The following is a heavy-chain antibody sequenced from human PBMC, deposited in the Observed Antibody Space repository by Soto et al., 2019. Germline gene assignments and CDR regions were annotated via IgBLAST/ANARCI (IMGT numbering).Heavy chain of an antibody. D-gene: IGHD5-18*01. J-gene: IGHJ5*02. CDR1: GFTFSSYA. CDR3: ARGYTNIDQ. V-gene: IGHV3-23*01. Sequence: GGSLRLSCAASGFTFSSYAMSWVRQAPGKGLEWVSSISGSGGTTYYTDSVKGRFTISRDNSKNTLYLQMNSLRAEDKAEYYCARGYTNIDQWGQGTLVPVYS. CDR2: ISGSGGTT.